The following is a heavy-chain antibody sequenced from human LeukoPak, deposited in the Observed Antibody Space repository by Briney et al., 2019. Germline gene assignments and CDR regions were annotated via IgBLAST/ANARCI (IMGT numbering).Heavy chain of an antibody. CDR2: FNPNSGGR. CDR1: GYTFTDYY. J-gene: IGHJ4*02. V-gene: IGHV1-2*06. CDR3: AREGEVGYYATDY. Sequence: ASVKVSCKASGYTFTDYYIHWVRQAPGQGLEWMGRFNPNSGGRNYAQNFQGRVTMTRDTSITTAYMELSRLRSDDTAVYYCAREGEVGYYATDYWGQGTLVTVSS. D-gene: IGHD3-22*01.